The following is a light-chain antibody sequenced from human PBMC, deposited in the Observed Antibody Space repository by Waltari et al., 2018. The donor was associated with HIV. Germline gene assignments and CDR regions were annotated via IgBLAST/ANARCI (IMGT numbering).Light chain of an antibody. Sequence: QSALTQPPSASGSPGQSVPIPCPGTSRDIGLYNFVSWYQHHPGKAPKLMISDVSRRPSGVPDRFSGSKSGNTASLTVSGLQADDEATYYCFSYAGNNFLLFGGGTKLTVL. V-gene: IGLV2-8*01. CDR1: SRDIGLYNF. CDR3: FSYAGNNFLL. J-gene: IGLJ2*01. CDR2: DVS.